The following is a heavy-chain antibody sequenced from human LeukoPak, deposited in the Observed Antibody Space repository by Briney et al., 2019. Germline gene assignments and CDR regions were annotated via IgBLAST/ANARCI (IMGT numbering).Heavy chain of an antibody. CDR1: GGSISSYY. V-gene: IGHV4-4*08. J-gene: IGHJ4*02. Sequence: SETLSLTCTVSGGSISSYYWSWIRQPPGKGLEWIGRIYTSGSTNYNPSLKSRVTISVDTSKNQFSLKLSSVTAADTAVYYCARDWAAGTGVDYWGQGTLVTVSS. CDR3: ARDWAAGTGVDY. D-gene: IGHD6-13*01. CDR2: IYTSGST.